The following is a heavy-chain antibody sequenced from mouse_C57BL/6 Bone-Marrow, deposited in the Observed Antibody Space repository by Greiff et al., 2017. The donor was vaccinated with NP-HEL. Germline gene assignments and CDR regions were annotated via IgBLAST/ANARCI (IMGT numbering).Heavy chain of an antibody. CDR1: GYTFTSYW. V-gene: IGHV1-55*01. CDR2: IYPGSGST. Sequence: VQLQQPGAELVKPGASVKMSCKAPGYTFTSYWITWVKQRPGQGLEWIGDIYPGSGSTNYNEKFKSKATLTVDTSSSTAYMQLSSLTSEDSAVYYCATSSYYDYDEFYYYAMDYWGQGTSVTVSS. CDR3: ATSSYYDYDEFYYYAMDY. D-gene: IGHD2-4*01. J-gene: IGHJ4*01.